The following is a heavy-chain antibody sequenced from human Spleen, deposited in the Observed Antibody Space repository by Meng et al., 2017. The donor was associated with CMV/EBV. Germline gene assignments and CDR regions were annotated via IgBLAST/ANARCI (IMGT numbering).Heavy chain of an antibody. CDR1: GFTFSSYA. Sequence: GGSLRLSCAASGFTFSSYAMHWVRQAPGKGLEWVAVISYDGSNKYYADSVKGRFTISRDNSKNTLYLQMNSLRAEDTAVYYCTFPRLGVVYWGQGTLVTVSS. CDR2: ISYDGSNK. CDR3: TFPRLGVVY. D-gene: IGHD3-3*01. V-gene: IGHV3-30*04. J-gene: IGHJ4*02.